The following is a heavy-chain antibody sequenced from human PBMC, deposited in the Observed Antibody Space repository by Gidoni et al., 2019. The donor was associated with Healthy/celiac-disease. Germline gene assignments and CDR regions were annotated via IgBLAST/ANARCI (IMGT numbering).Heavy chain of an antibody. CDR1: GFPFSSYA. J-gene: IGHJ5*02. CDR3: ARSASPFTIFGQGFDP. V-gene: IGHV3-30*04. CDR2: ISYDGSNK. Sequence: QVQLVESGGGVVQPGRSLRLSCAASGFPFSSYAMHWVRQAPGKGLDWVAVISYDGSNKYYADSVKVRFTISRDNSKNTLYLQMNSLRAEDTAVYYCARSASPFTIFGQGFDPWGQGTLVTVSS. D-gene: IGHD3-9*01.